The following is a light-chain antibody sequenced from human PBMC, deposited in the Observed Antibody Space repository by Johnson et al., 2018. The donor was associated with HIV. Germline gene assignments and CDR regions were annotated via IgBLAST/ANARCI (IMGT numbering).Light chain of an antibody. CDR2: DND. V-gene: IGLV1-51*01. CDR1: SSNIGNNY. CDR3: GTWDSSLSAGV. Sequence: SVLTQPPSVSAAPGQKVTISCSGSSSNIGNNYVSWYQQVPGTAPKLLIYDNDERPSGIPDRFSGSKSGASATLGITGLQTGDEADYYCGTWDSSLSAGVFGTATRVSVL. J-gene: IGLJ1*01.